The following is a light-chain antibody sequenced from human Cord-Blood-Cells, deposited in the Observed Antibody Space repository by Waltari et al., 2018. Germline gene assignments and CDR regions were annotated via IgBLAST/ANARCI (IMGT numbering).Light chain of an antibody. Sequence: QSALTQPASVSGSPGQSITISCTGTSSDVGSHNLVSWYQQHPGKAPKHMIYEGSKRPSGVSHRFSGSNSGNTASLTISGLEAGYEADYYCCSYAGSSTWVFGGGTKLTVL. V-gene: IGLV2-23*01. CDR2: EGS. CDR1: SSDVGSHNL. J-gene: IGLJ3*02. CDR3: CSYAGSSTWV.